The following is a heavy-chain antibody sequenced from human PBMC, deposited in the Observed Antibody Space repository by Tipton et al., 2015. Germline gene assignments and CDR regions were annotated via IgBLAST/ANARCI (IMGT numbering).Heavy chain of an antibody. J-gene: IGHJ4*02. D-gene: IGHD4-17*01. CDR1: DYTFTDYG. Sequence: QLVQSGAEVKKPGASVKVSCKASDYTFTDYGISWVRQAPGQGLEWMGWINPNNGNTNYAQKPQGRVTMTTDTSTSTAYMEVRSLRSDDTAVYYCARNDYGDYHFDYWGQGTLVTVSS. CDR3: ARNDYGDYHFDY. CDR2: INPNNGNT. V-gene: IGHV1-18*01.